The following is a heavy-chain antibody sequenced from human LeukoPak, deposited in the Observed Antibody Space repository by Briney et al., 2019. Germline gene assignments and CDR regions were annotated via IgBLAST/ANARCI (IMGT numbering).Heavy chain of an antibody. D-gene: IGHD3-10*01. J-gene: IGHJ4*02. V-gene: IGHV3-23*01. CDR3: TTDPNVRWFGVLDY. CDR1: GFTFSSYA. Sequence: PGGSLRLSCAASGFTFSSYAMSWVRQAPGKGLEWVSAISGSGGSTYYADSVKGRFTISRDNSKNTLYLQMNSLKTEDTAVYYCTTDPNVRWFGVLDYWGQGTLVTVSS. CDR2: ISGSGGST.